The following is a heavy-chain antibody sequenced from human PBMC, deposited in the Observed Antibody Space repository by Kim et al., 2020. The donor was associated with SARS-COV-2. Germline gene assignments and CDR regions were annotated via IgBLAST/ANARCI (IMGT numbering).Heavy chain of an antibody. J-gene: IGHJ6*02. CDR2: INHSGST. V-gene: IGHV4-34*01. D-gene: IGHD2-2*01. CDR1: GGSFSGYY. CDR3: ASLPRQKYCSSTSCYHRMDV. Sequence: ETLSLTCAVYGGSFSGYYWSWIRQPPGKGLEWIGEINHSGSTNYNPSLKSRVTISVDTSKNQFSLKLSSVTAADTAVYYCASLPRQKYCSSTSCYHRMDVWGQGTTVTVSS.